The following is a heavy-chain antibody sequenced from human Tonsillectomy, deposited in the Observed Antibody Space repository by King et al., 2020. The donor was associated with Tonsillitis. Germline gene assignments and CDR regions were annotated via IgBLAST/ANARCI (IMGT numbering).Heavy chain of an antibody. CDR3: AKCPTKFEDSSGYWFGNWYFDL. CDR2: ISYDGSNK. D-gene: IGHD3-22*01. J-gene: IGHJ2*01. V-gene: IGHV3-30*18. CDR1: GFTFSTYG. Sequence: VQLVESGGGVVQPGRSLRLSCAASGFTFSTYGMHWVRQAPGKGLEWVAVISYDGSNKYYADSVKGRFTISRDNSKNTLYLQMNTLRAEDTAVYYCAKCPTKFEDSSGYWFGNWYFDLWGRGTLVTVSS.